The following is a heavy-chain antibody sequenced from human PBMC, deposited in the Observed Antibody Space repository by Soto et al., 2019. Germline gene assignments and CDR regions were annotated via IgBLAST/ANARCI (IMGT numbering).Heavy chain of an antibody. D-gene: IGHD6-25*01. CDR1: GVSITSYF. CDR2: ISFSGAT. V-gene: IGHV4-59*01. J-gene: IGHJ4*02. CDR3: ARDPRDGYKRYFEF. Sequence: ASETLSLTCTVSGVSITSYFCSWIRQTPWKGLDWIGSISFSGATYSNPSLKGRAAPSVDTSENHLSLTLNSVTSAEKAVYFCARDPRDGYKRYFEFCGQGNQVSVSS.